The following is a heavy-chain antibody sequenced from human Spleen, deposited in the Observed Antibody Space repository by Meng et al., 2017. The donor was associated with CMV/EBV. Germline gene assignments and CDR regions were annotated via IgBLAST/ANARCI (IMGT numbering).Heavy chain of an antibody. CDR2: INSDGSST. D-gene: IGHD3-10*02. Sequence: GESLKISCAASGFTFSSYSMNWVRQAPGKGLVWVSRINSDGSSTSYADSVKGRFTISRDNAKNTLYLQMNSLRAEDTAVYYCASMSDYYYGMDVWGQGTTVTVSS. J-gene: IGHJ6*02. CDR3: ASMSDYYYGMDV. CDR1: GFTFSSYS. V-gene: IGHV3-74*01.